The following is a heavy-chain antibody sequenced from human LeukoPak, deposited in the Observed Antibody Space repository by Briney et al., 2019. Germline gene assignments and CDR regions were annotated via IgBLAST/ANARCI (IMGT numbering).Heavy chain of an antibody. D-gene: IGHD5-12*01. J-gene: IGHJ6*03. CDR1: GYTFTSYD. CDR3: ARNGGYDFKYYYYYYMDV. V-gene: IGHV1-8*01. Sequence: SVKVSCKASGYTFTSYDINWVRQATGQGLEWMGWMNPNSGNTGYAQKFQGRVTMTRNTSISTAYMELSSLRSEDTAVYYCARNGGYDFKYYYYYYMDVWGKGTTVTVSS. CDR2: MNPNSGNT.